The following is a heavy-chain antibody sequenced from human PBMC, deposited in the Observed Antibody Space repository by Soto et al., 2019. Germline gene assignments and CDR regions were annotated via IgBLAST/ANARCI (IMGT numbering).Heavy chain of an antibody. CDR3: ASDDDGPENGFDH. V-gene: IGHV3-33*08. D-gene: IGHD1-1*01. CDR1: GFRFSNYG. CDR2: IVADGTGL. Sequence: QVQLVESGGGVVQPGRSLRLSCAASGFRFSNYGMHWVRQAPGKGLEWLAVIVADGTGLHYADSVRGRFTISRNNSKNPLHLQLNSRGADATAIYFCASDDDGPENGFDHWGQGTIVTVSS. J-gene: IGHJ4*02.